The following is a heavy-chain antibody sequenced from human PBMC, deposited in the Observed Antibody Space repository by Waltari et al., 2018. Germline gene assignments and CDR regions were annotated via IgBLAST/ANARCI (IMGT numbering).Heavy chain of an antibody. Sequence: EERLLESGGGLVQPGDSLRLSCAGSGFRFSNYWMNWVRHAPGKGLVWGARSGNDVKSIRYADSVKGLLTISRDNAKNTVYLQMKRLRVEDTAVYYCARLAPRTYRSPVPGRHYYYGMDVWGQGTTVTVSS. CDR2: SGNDVKSI. J-gene: IGHJ6*02. CDR1: GFRFSNYW. D-gene: IGHD3-10*01. V-gene: IGHV3-74*01. CDR3: ARLAPRTYRSPVPGRHYYYGMDV.